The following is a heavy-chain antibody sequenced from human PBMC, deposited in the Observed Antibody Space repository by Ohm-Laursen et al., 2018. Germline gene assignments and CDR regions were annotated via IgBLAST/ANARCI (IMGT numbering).Heavy chain of an antibody. CDR2: IKSKAYTYAT. J-gene: IGHJ6*02. D-gene: IGHD1-26*01. V-gene: IGHV3-73*01. CDR1: GFTFSDSA. CDR3: SRYSDYYYAIDV. Sequence: SLRLSCAASGFTFSDSAIHWVRQASGKGLEMLCRIKSKAYTYATAFAASVKGRFTISRDDSKNTAYLQMNSLKTEDTSVYFCSRYSDYYYAIDVWGQGTTVTVSS.